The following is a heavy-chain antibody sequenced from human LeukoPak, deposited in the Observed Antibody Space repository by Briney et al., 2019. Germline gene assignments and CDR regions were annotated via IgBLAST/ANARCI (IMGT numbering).Heavy chain of an antibody. CDR1: GFTFSSYA. CDR3: ARDANHYYDSSGYCDY. CDR2: LSSSSSTI. V-gene: IGHV3-48*01. Sequence: PGRSLRLSCAASGFTFSSYAMHWVRQAPGKGLEWVSYLSSSSSTIYYADSVKGRFTISRDIAKNSLYLQMNSLRAEDTAVYYCARDANHYYDSSGYCDYWGQGTLVTVSS. J-gene: IGHJ4*02. D-gene: IGHD3-22*01.